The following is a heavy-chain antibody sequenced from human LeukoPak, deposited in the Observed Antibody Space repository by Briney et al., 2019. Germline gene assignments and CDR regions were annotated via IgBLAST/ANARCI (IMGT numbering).Heavy chain of an antibody. J-gene: IGHJ5*02. CDR2: INHSGST. D-gene: IGHD5-18*01. Sequence: GSLRLSCAASGFTFSDYYMSWIRQPPGKGLEWIGEINHSGSTNYNPSLRSRVTISVDTSKNQFSLKLSSVTAADTAVYYCAREMYSYGYYRGFDPWGQGTLVTVSS. CDR1: GFTFSDYY. CDR3: AREMYSYGYYRGFDP. V-gene: IGHV4-34*01.